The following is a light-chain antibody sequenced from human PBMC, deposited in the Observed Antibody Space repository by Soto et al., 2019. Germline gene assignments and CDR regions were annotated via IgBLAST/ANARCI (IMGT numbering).Light chain of an antibody. CDR3: STYTPSNTRQIV. CDR2: DVS. Sequence: QTVLRHPSSVSGTPRQSLSIFSNDNSSDVCGYTSVSWYHRHPGKAPSLIIYDVSNRPSGVSTRSSGSKSDNTPPLTISGLQPEDEADYPCSTYTPSNTRQIVSGTRTKVTVL. CDR1: SSDVCGYTS. J-gene: IGLJ1*01. V-gene: IGLV2-14*03.